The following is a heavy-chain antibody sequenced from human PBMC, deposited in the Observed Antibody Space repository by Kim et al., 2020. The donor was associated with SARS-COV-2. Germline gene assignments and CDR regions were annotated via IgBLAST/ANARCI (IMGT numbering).Heavy chain of an antibody. D-gene: IGHD3-10*01. Sequence: GGSLRLSCAASGLTFSNAWMSWVRQAPGKGLEWVGRIKSKTDGGTTDYAAPVKGRFTISRDDSKNTLYLQMNSLKTEDTAVYYCTTDGTMVRGVRDPYDYWGQGTLVTVSS. V-gene: IGHV3-15*01. CDR2: IKSKTDGGTT. CDR3: TTDGTMVRGVRDPYDY. J-gene: IGHJ4*02. CDR1: GLTFSNAW.